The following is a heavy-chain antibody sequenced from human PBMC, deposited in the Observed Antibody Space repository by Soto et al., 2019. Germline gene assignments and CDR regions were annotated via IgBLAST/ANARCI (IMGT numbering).Heavy chain of an antibody. Sequence: GGSLRLSCAASGFTFSSYAMSWVRQAPGKGLEWVSAISGSGGSTYYADSVKSRFTISRDNSRNTLFLQMNSLRAEDTAVYYCARDYYKYYDSSGYYRSPAYWGQGTLVTVSS. D-gene: IGHD3-22*01. CDR2: ISGSGGST. V-gene: IGHV3-23*01. CDR1: GFTFSSYA. J-gene: IGHJ4*02. CDR3: ARDYYKYYDSSGYYRSPAY.